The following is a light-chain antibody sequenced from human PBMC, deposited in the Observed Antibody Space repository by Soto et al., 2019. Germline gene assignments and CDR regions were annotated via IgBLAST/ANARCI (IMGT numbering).Light chain of an antibody. CDR2: EVS. V-gene: IGLV2-14*01. Sequence: QSALTQPASVPGSPGQSITISCTGTSSDVGGYNYVSWYQQHPGKAPKLMIYEVSNRPSGVSNRFSGSKSGNTASLTISGLQAEDEADYYCSSYTSSNTHLVFGGGTKLTVL. CDR3: SSYTSSNTHLV. CDR1: SSDVGGYNY. J-gene: IGLJ2*01.